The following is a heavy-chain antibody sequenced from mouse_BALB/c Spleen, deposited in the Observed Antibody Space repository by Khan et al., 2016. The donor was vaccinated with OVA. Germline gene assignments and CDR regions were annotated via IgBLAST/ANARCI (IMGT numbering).Heavy chain of an antibody. J-gene: IGHJ2*01. V-gene: IGHV3-2*02. CDR1: GYSITSGYG. CDR3: ARTTRIKY. D-gene: IGHD2-12*01. CDR2: ISYSGST. Sequence: EVQLQESGPGLVKPSQSLSLTCTVTGYSITSGYGWNWFRQFLGNKLEWMGYISYSGSTNYNPSPISRITIIRDTSKNQFFLQLNSVTTEDTATYYCARTTRIKYWGQGTTLTVSS.